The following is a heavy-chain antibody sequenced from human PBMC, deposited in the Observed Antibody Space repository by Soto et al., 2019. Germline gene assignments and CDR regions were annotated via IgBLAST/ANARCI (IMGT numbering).Heavy chain of an antibody. CDR2: ISYDGSNK. D-gene: IGHD4-17*01. J-gene: IGHJ4*02. CDR3: ARGNNYGDYFDY. Sequence: QVQLVESGGGVVQPGRSLRLSCAASGFTFSSYAMHWVRQALGKGLEWVAVISYDGSNKYYADSVKGRFTISRDNSKNTLYLQMNSLRAEDTAVYYCARGNNYGDYFDYWGQGTLVTVSS. V-gene: IGHV3-30-3*01. CDR1: GFTFSSYA.